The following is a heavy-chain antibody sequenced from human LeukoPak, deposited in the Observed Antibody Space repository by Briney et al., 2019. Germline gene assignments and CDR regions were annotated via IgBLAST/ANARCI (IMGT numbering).Heavy chain of an antibody. CDR2: INHSGST. V-gene: IGHV4-34*01. J-gene: IGHJ5*02. Sequence: PSETLSLTCAVYGGSFSGYYWSWIRQPPGKGLEWIGEINHSGSTNYNPSLKSRVTISVDTSKNQFSLKLSSVTAADTAVYYCARLSCGGDCSGSWGRGTLVAVSS. D-gene: IGHD2-21*02. CDR3: ARLSCGGDCSGS. CDR1: GGSFSGYY.